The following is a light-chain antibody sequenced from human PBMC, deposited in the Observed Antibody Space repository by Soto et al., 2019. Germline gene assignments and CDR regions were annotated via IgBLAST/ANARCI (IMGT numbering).Light chain of an antibody. Sequence: QSVLTQPPSVSGSPGQRVTISCTGSSSNIGAGYDVPWYQQLPGTAPKLLIYGISNRPSGVPDRFSGSKSGNSASLAITGLQAVDEADYYCQSYESSLRMVFGGGTKLTVL. CDR3: QSYESSLRMV. J-gene: IGLJ2*01. CDR2: GIS. CDR1: SSNIGAGYD. V-gene: IGLV1-40*01.